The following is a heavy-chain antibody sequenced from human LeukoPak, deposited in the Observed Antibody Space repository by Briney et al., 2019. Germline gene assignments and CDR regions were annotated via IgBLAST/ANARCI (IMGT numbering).Heavy chain of an antibody. CDR2: IKEDGSEK. CDR1: GFTFSNYW. V-gene: IGHV3-7*04. J-gene: IGHJ4*02. Sequence: PGGSLRLSCEASGFTFSNYWMTWVRQAPGKGLEWLANIKEDGSEKYYADSVKGRFTISRDNAKTSLYLQMTYLRAEDSAVYYCARDYDGVRDHWWGQGTLVTVFS. CDR3: ARDYDGVRDHW. D-gene: IGHD2-8*01.